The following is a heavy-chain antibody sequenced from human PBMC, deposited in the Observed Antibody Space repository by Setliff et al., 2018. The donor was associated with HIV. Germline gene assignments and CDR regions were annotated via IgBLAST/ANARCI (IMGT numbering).Heavy chain of an antibody. V-gene: IGHV3-11*03. CDR1: GFTFSDYY. CDR3: VRPVREPVD. CDR2: ISGRSSDP. J-gene: IGHJ4*02. Sequence: PGGSLRLSCAASGFTFSDYYMGWIRQAPGKGLEWVSYISGRSSDPNYADSVKGRFTISRDNAKNAVYLQMNSLRAEDTAMYYCVRPVREPVDWGRGTLVTVSS. D-gene: IGHD6-19*01.